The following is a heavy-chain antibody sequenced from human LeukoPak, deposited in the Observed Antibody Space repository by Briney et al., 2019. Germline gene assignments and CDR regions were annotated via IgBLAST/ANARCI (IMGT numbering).Heavy chain of an antibody. CDR3: AKDLGESLDY. J-gene: IGHJ4*02. V-gene: IGHV3-9*01. D-gene: IGHD2-21*01. Sequence: AGGSLRLSCAASGFTFDDYAMHWVRQAPGEGLEWVSGISWNSGSIGYADSVKGRFTISRDNAKNSLYLQMNSLRAEDTALYYCAKDLGESLDYWGQGTLVTVSS. CDR1: GFTFDDYA. CDR2: ISWNSGSI.